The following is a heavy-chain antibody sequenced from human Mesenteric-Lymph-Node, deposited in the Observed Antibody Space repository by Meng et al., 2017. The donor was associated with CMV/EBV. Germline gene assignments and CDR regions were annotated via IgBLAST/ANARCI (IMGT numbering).Heavy chain of an antibody. CDR3: AKEAVATIGSYYYYYGMDV. V-gene: IGHV3-66*02. CDR1: GFTFSDYH. Sequence: GESLKISCAASGFTFSDYHMTWIRQAPGKGLEWVSVIYNDGSTYYADSVKGRFTISRDNSKNTVYLQMNSLRAEDTAVYYCAKEAVATIGSYYYYYGMDVWGQGTTVTVSS. D-gene: IGHD5-12*01. J-gene: IGHJ6*02. CDR2: IYNDGST.